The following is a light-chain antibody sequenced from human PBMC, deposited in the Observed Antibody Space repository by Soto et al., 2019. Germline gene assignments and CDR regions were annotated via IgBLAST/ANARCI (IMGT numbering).Light chain of an antibody. CDR2: HAS. CDR1: QSINSW. J-gene: IGKJ1*01. CDR3: QQYNSYP. Sequence: DIQMTHSPSTLSASVCDRVSITCRTSQSINSWLAWYQQKPGEAPKLLIYHASTLESGVPSRFSGSGSGTEFTLTVSSLQPDDFATYYCQQYNSYPFGQGTRWIS. V-gene: IGKV1-5*01.